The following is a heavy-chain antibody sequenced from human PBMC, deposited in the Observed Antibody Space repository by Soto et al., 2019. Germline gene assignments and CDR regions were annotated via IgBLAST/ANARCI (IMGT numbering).Heavy chain of an antibody. CDR2: IIPALGTA. J-gene: IGHJ2*01. CDR3: ARPDFGDYWYFDL. Sequence: QDQLVQSVAEVKKPGSSVKVSCKASGGTFSSHTFSWVRQAPGQGLEWMGRIIPALGTATYAQKFQGRVTITADESATTVDMELNSLRSEDTAVYYCARPDFGDYWYFDLWAVAPWSLSPQ. D-gene: IGHD4-17*01. CDR1: GGTFSSHT. V-gene: IGHV1-69*08.